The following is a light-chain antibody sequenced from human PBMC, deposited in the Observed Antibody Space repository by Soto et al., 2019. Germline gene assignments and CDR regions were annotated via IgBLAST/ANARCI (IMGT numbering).Light chain of an antibody. Sequence: EVVLTQSPDSLSVSPGETATLSCRASQSLNTDLAWYQQKPGQAPRLLLYGASTRATGISTRFSGGGSGTEFTLTISSLQPEDFATYYCQQSYSTPLTFGGGTRLEIK. CDR1: QSLNTD. CDR3: QQSYSTPLT. CDR2: GAS. J-gene: IGKJ5*01. V-gene: IGKV3-15*01.